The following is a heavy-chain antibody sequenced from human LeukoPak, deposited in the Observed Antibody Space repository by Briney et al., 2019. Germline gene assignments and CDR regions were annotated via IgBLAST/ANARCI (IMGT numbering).Heavy chain of an antibody. J-gene: IGHJ4*02. Sequence: GGSLRLSCAASGFTFDDYAMHWVRQAPGKGLEWVSLISGDGGSTYYADSVKGRFTISRDNSKNTLYLQMNSLRAEDTAVYCCAKEEGYDFWSGPLGYWGQGTLVTVSS. CDR3: AKEEGYDFWSGPLGY. V-gene: IGHV3-43*02. CDR1: GFTFDDYA. D-gene: IGHD3-3*01. CDR2: ISGDGGST.